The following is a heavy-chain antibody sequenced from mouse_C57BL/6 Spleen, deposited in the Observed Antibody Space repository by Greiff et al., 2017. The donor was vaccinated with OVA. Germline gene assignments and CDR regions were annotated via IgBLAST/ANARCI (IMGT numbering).Heavy chain of an antibody. CDR3: ARPDLYGSRFDY. CDR2: INPNNGGT. Sequence: EVQLQQSGPELVKPGASVKISCKASGYTFTDYYMNWVKQSPGKSLEWIGDINPNNGGTSYNQKFKGKATLTVDKSSSTAYMELRSLTSEDSAVYYCARPDLYGSRFDYWGQGTTLTVSS. CDR1: GYTFTDYY. V-gene: IGHV1-26*01. D-gene: IGHD1-1*01. J-gene: IGHJ2*01.